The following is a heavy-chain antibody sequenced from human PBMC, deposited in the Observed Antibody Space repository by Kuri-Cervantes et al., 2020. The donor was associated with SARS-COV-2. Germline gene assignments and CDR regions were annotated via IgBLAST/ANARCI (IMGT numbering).Heavy chain of an antibody. Sequence: GGSLRLSCAASGFTFSSYAMSWVRQAPGKGLEWVSVIYSGGSSTYYADSVKGRFTISRDNSKNTLYLQMNNLRAEDTAVYYCASPGGEGDYWGQGTLVTVSS. D-gene: IGHD3-10*01. V-gene: IGHV3-23*03. J-gene: IGHJ4*02. CDR2: IYSGGSST. CDR1: GFTFSSYA. CDR3: ASPGGEGDY.